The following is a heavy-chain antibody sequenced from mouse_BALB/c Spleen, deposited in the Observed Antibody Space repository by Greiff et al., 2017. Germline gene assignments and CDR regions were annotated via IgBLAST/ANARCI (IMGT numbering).Heavy chain of an antibody. CDR1: GFSLTSYG. CDR2: IWAGGST. Sequence: VKLLESGPGLVAPSQSLSITCTVSGFSLTSYGVHWVRQPPGKGLEWLGVIWAGGSTNYNSALMSRLSISKDNSKSQVFLKMNSLQTDDTAMYYCARLWSYAMDYWGQGTSVTVSA. J-gene: IGHJ4*01. V-gene: IGHV2-9*02. D-gene: IGHD1-1*02. CDR3: ARLWSYAMDY.